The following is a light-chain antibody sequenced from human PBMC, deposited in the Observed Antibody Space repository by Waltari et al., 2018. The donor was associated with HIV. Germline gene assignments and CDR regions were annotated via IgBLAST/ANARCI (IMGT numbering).Light chain of an antibody. Sequence: QSALTPPPSASGSPGQSVTISCAGTSSDVGGFDYVSWYHQQPPKAPKLILYEVNRRPSGFPGRFAGSKSGNTASLTVSGLHPEDEGEYYCSSYKDANDVVFGGGTKLTVL. CDR3: SSYKDANDVV. CDR1: SSDVGGFDY. CDR2: EVN. J-gene: IGLJ2*01. V-gene: IGLV2-8*01.